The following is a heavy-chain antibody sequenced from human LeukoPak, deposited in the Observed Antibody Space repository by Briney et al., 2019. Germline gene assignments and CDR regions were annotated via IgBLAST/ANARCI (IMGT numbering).Heavy chain of an antibody. Sequence: PGGSLRLSCAASGFVFSTYKMNWVRQAPGKGLEWVSSIDRGSYIYYADSVKGRFTISRDNAKNSLYLQLNSLRAEDTAAYYCARAVYGSGSYGTYYFFYGIDVWGKGTTVTVSS. D-gene: IGHD3-10*01. J-gene: IGHJ6*04. V-gene: IGHV3-21*01. CDR1: GFVFSTYK. CDR2: IDRGSYI. CDR3: ARAVYGSGSYGTYYFFYGIDV.